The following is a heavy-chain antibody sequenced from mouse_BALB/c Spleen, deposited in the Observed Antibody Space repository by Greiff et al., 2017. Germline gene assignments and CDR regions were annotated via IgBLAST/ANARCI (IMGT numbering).Heavy chain of an antibody. CDR1: GYTFTSYW. D-gene: IGHD1-1*01. J-gene: IGHJ2*01. Sequence: QVQLQQPGAELVKPGASVKLSCKASGYTFTSYWMHWVKQRPGQGLEWIGEIDPSDSSTNYNQKFKGKATLTVDKSSSTAYMQLSSLTSEDSAVYDCARSYYYGTPGYWGQGTTLTVSS. CDR3: ARSYYYGTPGY. V-gene: IGHV1-69*02. CDR2: IDPSDSST.